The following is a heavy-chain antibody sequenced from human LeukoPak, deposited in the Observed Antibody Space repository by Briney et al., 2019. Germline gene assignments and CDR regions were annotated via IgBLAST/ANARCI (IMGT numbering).Heavy chain of an antibody. Sequence: SEALSLTCTVSGGSISSYYWGWIRQPPGKGLEWIGSIYYSGSTYYNPSLKSRVTISVDTPKNQFSLKLSSVTAADTAVYYCARPQPLDYCGSGQTPVHAFDIWGQGTMVTVSS. CDR1: GGSISSYY. CDR3: ARPQPLDYCGSGQTPVHAFDI. J-gene: IGHJ3*02. CDR2: IYYSGST. D-gene: IGHD3-10*01. V-gene: IGHV4-39*01.